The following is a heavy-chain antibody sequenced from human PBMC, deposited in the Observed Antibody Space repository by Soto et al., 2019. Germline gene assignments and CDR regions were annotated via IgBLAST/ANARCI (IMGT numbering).Heavy chain of an antibody. J-gene: IGHJ6*03. D-gene: IGHD3-3*01. V-gene: IGHV3-7*01. Sequence: GGSLRLSCAASGFSFSTYWMSWVRQAPGKGPEWVANIKEDGSEQNFVDSVRGRFTISRDNGKNSLYLRMNSLRAEDTAVYYCARDAPNDGFWSGNPGLYYYYYYYMDVWGKGTTVTVSS. CDR1: GFSFSTYW. CDR3: ARDAPNDGFWSGNPGLYYYYYYYMDV. CDR2: IKEDGSEQ.